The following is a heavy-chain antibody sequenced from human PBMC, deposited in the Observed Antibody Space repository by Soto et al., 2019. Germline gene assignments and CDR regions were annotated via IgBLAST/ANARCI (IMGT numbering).Heavy chain of an antibody. V-gene: IGHV1-8*01. CDR1: GYTCTSYD. D-gene: IGHD1-26*01. CDR3: AREISGSYRFDY. CDR2: MNPNSGNT. J-gene: IGHJ4*02. Sequence: ASVKVSCKASGYTCTSYDINWVRQATGQGLEWMGWMNPNSGNTGYAQKFQGRVTMTRNTSISTAYMELSSLRSEDTAVYYCAREISGSYRFDYWGQGTLVTVSS.